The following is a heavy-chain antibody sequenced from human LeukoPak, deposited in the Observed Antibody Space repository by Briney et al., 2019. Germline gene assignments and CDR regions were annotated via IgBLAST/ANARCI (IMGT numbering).Heavy chain of an antibody. V-gene: IGHV3-33*08. Sequence: GGSLRLSCAASGFTFSSYAMSWVRQAPGKGLEWVAVIWYDGSNKYYADSVKGRFTISRDNSKNTLYLQMNSLRAEDTAVYYCAREDVQGQQLVDAFDIWGQGTMVTVSS. D-gene: IGHD6-13*01. CDR1: GFTFSSYA. J-gene: IGHJ3*02. CDR3: AREDVQGQQLVDAFDI. CDR2: IWYDGSNK.